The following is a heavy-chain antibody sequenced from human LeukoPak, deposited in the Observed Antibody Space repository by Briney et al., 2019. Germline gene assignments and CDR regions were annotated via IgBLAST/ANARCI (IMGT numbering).Heavy chain of an antibody. V-gene: IGHV3-23*05. Sequence: GGTLRLSCAASGFTFSSYGMSWVRQAPGKGLEWVSAIYSGGSTYYADSVQGRFSISRDNSKNTLFLQMNSLRAEDTAAYYCASCSSSPATFDYWGQGTLVTVSS. D-gene: IGHD6-13*01. CDR3: ASCSSSPATFDY. CDR1: GFTFSSYG. CDR2: IYSGGST. J-gene: IGHJ4*02.